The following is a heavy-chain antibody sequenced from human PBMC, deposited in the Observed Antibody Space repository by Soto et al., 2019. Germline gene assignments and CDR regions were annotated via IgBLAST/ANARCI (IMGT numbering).Heavy chain of an antibody. V-gene: IGHV1-3*01. CDR3: ARAVAVPADFDY. D-gene: IGHD6-19*01. CDR1: GYTFTGNA. J-gene: IGHJ4*02. Sequence: GASVKPSCKDCGYTFTGNAMHWVRQAPGQRLEWMGWVNAGNGNTKYSQKFQGRVTITRDTSASTAYMELSSLRSEDTAVYFCARAVAVPADFDYWGQGTLVTVSS. CDR2: VNAGNGNT.